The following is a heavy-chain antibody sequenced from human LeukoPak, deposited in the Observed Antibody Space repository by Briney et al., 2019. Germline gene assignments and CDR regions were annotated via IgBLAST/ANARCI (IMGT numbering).Heavy chain of an antibody. Sequence: GGSLRLSCAASGFIFRNNYMSWVRQAPGKGLEWVSLIYTDYTTYYADSVKGRFTISRDNAKNSLYLQMNSLRAEDTAVYYCARVGLADVWGKGTTVTVSS. J-gene: IGHJ6*04. D-gene: IGHD3/OR15-3a*01. CDR1: GFIFRNNY. CDR3: ARVGLADV. CDR2: IYTDYTT. V-gene: IGHV3-53*01.